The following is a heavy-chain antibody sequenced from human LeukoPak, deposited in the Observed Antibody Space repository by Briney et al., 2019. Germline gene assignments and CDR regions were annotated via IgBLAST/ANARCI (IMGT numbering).Heavy chain of an antibody. V-gene: IGHV4-39*01. CDR3: ASGGNLDVFEI. CDR1: GGSISGSNYY. J-gene: IGHJ3*02. D-gene: IGHD4-23*01. Sequence: SETLSLTCVVSGGSISGSNYYWGWIRQPPGKGPEWTGSIYYSGSTYYKPYLKSRVSVSADTSMNKFSLKLSSVAAADTAVYYCASGGNLDVFEIWGQGTMVTVSS. CDR2: IYYSGST.